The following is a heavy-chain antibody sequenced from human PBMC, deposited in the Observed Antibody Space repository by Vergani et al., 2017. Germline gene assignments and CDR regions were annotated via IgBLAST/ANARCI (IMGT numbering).Heavy chain of an antibody. Sequence: VQLVESGGGLVKPGGSLRLSCAASGFTFSSYGMHWVRQAPGKGLEWVAVISYDGSNKYYADSVKGRFTISRDNSKNTLYLQMNSLRAEDTAVYYCAKDYYDFWSGYLSWFDPWGQGTLVTVSS. V-gene: IGHV3-30*18. CDR2: ISYDGSNK. D-gene: IGHD3-3*01. CDR3: AKDYYDFWSGYLSWFDP. J-gene: IGHJ5*02. CDR1: GFTFSSYG.